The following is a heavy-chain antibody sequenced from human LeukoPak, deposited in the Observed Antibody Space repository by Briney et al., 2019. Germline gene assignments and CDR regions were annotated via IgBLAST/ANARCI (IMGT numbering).Heavy chain of an antibody. D-gene: IGHD2-15*01. CDR1: GFTFSSYG. Sequence: GGSLRLSCAASGFTFSSYGMHWVRQAPGKGLEWVAVISYDGSNKYYADSVKGRFTISRDNSKNTLYLQMNSLRDEDTAVYYCARDDCGTCYADAFDIWGQGTMVTVSS. J-gene: IGHJ3*02. CDR3: ARDDCGTCYADAFDI. CDR2: ISYDGSNK. V-gene: IGHV3-30*03.